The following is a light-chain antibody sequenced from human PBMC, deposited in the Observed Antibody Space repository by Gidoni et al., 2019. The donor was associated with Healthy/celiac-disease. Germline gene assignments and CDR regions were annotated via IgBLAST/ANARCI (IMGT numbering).Light chain of an antibody. Sequence: QSVLTQPPSASGNPGQRVTISCSGSSSNIGSNTVNWYKQLPGTAPKLLIYSNNQRPSGVPDRFSASKSGTSASLAISWLQSEDEADYYCAAWDDSLNGPVFGGGTKLTVL. CDR3: AAWDDSLNGPV. V-gene: IGLV1-44*01. CDR1: SSNIGSNT. CDR2: SNN. J-gene: IGLJ2*01.